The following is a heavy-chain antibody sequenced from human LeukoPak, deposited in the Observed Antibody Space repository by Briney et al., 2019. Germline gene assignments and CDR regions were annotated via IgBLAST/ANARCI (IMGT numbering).Heavy chain of an antibody. CDR3: ARDPYPLTAAMDYFEY. J-gene: IGHJ4*02. CDR1: GFTFSSYA. D-gene: IGHD2-2*01. V-gene: IGHV3-30-3*01. Sequence: AGGSLRLSCAASGFTFSSYAMDWVRQAPGKGLEWVAVISYNGNNKDYADSVKGRFTISRDNSKNTLYLQMNSLRAEDTAVYYCARDPYPLTAAMDYFEYWGQGTLVTVSS. CDR2: ISYNGNNK.